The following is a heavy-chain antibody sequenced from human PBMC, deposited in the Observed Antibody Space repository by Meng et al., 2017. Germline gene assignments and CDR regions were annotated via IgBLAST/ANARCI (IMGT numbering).Heavy chain of an antibody. Sequence: GEFLKILCATSGFTFSSYGMHWVRQAPGMGLEWVAVIWYEGSNKYYADSVKGRFTISRDNSKNALFLQMNSLRVEDTAVYYCAKGSLVAGPQIDYWGQGTLVTVSS. CDR2: IWYEGSNK. CDR3: AKGSLVAGPQIDY. D-gene: IGHD6-19*01. CDR1: GFTFSSYG. V-gene: IGHV3-33*06. J-gene: IGHJ4*02.